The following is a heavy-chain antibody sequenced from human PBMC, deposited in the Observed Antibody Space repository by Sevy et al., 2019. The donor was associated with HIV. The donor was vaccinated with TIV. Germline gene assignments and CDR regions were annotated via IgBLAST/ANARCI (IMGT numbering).Heavy chain of an antibody. CDR1: GFTFSDHY. Sequence: GSLRLSCAASGFTFSDHYMEWVRQAPGKGLEWVGRTRNKADSYTTEYAAFVKGRFTITRDDSKNSLYLQMNSLKTEDTAVYYCATEAGLAAAGRVFDYWGQGTLVTVSS. CDR3: ATEAGLAAAGRVFDY. V-gene: IGHV3-72*01. CDR2: TRNKADSYTT. J-gene: IGHJ4*02. D-gene: IGHD6-13*01.